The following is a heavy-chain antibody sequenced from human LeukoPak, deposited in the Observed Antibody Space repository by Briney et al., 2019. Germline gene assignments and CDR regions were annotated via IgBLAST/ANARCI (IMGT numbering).Heavy chain of an antibody. CDR2: ISAYNGNT. Sequence: GASVKVSCKASGYTFTSYGISWVRQAPGQGLEWMGWISAYNGNTNYAQKLQGRVTMTTDTSTSTAYMELRSLRSDDTAVYYCARDRADHYYGSGSYSDAFDIWGQGTMVTVSS. V-gene: IGHV1-18*01. CDR1: GYTFTSYG. D-gene: IGHD3-10*01. J-gene: IGHJ3*02. CDR3: ARDRADHYYGSGSYSDAFDI.